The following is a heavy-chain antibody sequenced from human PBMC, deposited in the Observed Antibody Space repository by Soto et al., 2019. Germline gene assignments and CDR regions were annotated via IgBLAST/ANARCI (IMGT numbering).Heavy chain of an antibody. J-gene: IGHJ4*02. CDR3: ARAQPYEFPPATFDY. V-gene: IGHV4-39*07. Sequence: PSETLSLTCSVSGGSVSSNDYYWGWIRQPPAKGLEWIGNIDYNGVTSYNPSLKTRLTISRDTSKNQFSLRLSSVTAADTAVYYCARAQPYEFPPATFDYWGQGTLVTVSS. CDR1: GGSVSSNDYY. CDR2: IDYNGVT. D-gene: IGHD3-16*01.